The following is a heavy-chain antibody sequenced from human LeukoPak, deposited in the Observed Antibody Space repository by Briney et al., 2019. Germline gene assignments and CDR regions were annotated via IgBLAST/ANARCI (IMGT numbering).Heavy chain of an antibody. V-gene: IGHV4-59*01. D-gene: IGHD3-22*01. CDR2: IYYSGST. Sequence: PSETQSLTCTVSGGSISSYYWSWIRQPPGKGLEWIGYIYYSGSTNYNPSLKSRVTISVDTSKNQFSLKLSSVTAADTAVYYCARGGTSGYSDYWGQGTLVTVSS. CDR1: GGSISSYY. CDR3: ARGGTSGYSDY. J-gene: IGHJ4*02.